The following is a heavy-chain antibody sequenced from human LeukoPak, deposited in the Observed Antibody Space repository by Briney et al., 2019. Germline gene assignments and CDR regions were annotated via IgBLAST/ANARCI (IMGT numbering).Heavy chain of an antibody. J-gene: IGHJ4*02. D-gene: IGHD3-22*01. CDR2: ISGSGGST. CDR1: GFTFSSYA. CDR3: AKSITMIVVVITNPFDY. V-gene: IGHV3-23*01. Sequence: GGSLRLSCAASGFTFSSYAMSWVRQAPGKGLEWDSAISGSGGSTYYADSVKGRFTISRDNSKNTLYLQMNSLRAEDTAVYYCAKSITMIVVVITNPFDYWGQGTLVTVSS.